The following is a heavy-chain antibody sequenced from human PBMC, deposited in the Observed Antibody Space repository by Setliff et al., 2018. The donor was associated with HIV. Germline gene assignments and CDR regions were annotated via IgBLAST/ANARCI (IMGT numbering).Heavy chain of an antibody. CDR1: GGSISSSAYY. CDR3: ARMWRWSGPESYYFGY. D-gene: IGHD2-21*01. CDR2: IYYSGTT. J-gene: IGHJ4*02. V-gene: IGHV4-39*01. Sequence: SETLSLTCSVSGGSISSSAYYWGWIRQPPGKGLEWIGNIYYSGTTYYNPSLKSRVTISVDTSKNQYSVRLSSVTAADTAFYYCARMWRWSGPESYYFGYWGRGTLVTVSS.